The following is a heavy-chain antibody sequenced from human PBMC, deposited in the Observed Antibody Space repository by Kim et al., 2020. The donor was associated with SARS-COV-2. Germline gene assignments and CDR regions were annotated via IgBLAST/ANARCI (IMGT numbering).Heavy chain of an antibody. CDR1: GYTFTSYG. CDR3: ARDLYYYDSSGYYYAAFDI. CDR2: ISAYNGNT. D-gene: IGHD3-22*01. Sequence: ASVKVSCKASGYTFTSYGISWVRQAPGQGLEWMGWISAYNGNTNYAQKLQGRVTMTTDTSTSTAYMELRSLRSDDTAVYYCARDLYYYDSSGYYYAAFDIWGQGTMVTVSS. V-gene: IGHV1-18*01. J-gene: IGHJ3*02.